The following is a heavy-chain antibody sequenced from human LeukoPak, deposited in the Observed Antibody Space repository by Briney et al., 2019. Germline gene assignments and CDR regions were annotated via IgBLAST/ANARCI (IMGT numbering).Heavy chain of an antibody. D-gene: IGHD3-22*01. CDR1: GFIFSIYA. J-gene: IGHJ4*02. CDR2: ITGKGAGP. Sequence: PGGPLRLSCAPSGFIFSIYAMSWVRQAPGRGLEWVSSITGKGAGPFHTVSVKGRFTISRDNSKNTLFLQMNSLRAEDTAIYYCAKDRPNYYDSSGHYYRRNGDYWGQGTLVTVSS. CDR3: AKDRPNYYDSSGHYYRRNGDY. V-gene: IGHV3-23*01.